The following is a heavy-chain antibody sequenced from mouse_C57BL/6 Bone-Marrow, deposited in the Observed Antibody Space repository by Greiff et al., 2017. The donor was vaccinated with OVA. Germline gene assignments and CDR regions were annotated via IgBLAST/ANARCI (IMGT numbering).Heavy chain of an antibody. CDR1: GFTFSDYG. Sequence: EVMLVESGGGLVKPGGSLKLSCAASGFTFSDYGMHWVRQAPEKGLEWVAYISSGSSTIYYADTVKGRFTISRDNAKNTLFLQMTSLRSEDTAMYYCARLYGSSYPAWFAYWGQGTLVTVSA. CDR3: ARLYGSSYPAWFAY. V-gene: IGHV5-17*01. D-gene: IGHD1-1*01. J-gene: IGHJ3*01. CDR2: ISSGSSTI.